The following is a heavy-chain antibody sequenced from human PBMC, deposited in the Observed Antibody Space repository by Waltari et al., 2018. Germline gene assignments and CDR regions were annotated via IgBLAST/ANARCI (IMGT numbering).Heavy chain of an antibody. Sequence: QVQLQESGPGLVMPSETLSLTCSVSGGSITTYYWRWIRQPPGKGLEWICYFYYSGSTYYNPSLKSRVTISVDTSKNHFSLSLRSVTAADTAVYYCARSPRGYSTGWFFFDYWGQGSLVTVSS. CDR1: GGSITTYY. J-gene: IGHJ4*02. CDR2: FYYSGST. V-gene: IGHV4-59*01. D-gene: IGHD6-19*01. CDR3: ARSPRGYSTGWFFFDY.